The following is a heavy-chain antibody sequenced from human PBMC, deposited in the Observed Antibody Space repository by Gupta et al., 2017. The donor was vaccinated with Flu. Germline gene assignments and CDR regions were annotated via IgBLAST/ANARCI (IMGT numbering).Heavy chain of an antibody. CDR2: ISYDGSNK. CDR1: GFTFSSYG. J-gene: IGHJ4*02. D-gene: IGHD2-21*02. Sequence: QVQLVESGGGVVQPGRSLRLSCAASGFTFSSYGMHWVRQAPGKGLEGVAVISYDGSNKYYADSGKGRFTISRDNSKNTRDLKMNSMRAEETAVYYCAKDLLVYGGGDCDGDYGGQGTLVTVSS. CDR3: AKDLLVYGGGDCDGDY. V-gene: IGHV3-30*18.